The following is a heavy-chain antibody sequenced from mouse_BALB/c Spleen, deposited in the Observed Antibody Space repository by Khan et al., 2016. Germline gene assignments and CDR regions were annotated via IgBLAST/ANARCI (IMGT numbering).Heavy chain of an antibody. V-gene: IGHV1-42*01. CDR2: INPYNGGT. Sequence: EVQLQESGPELVKSGASVKISCKASGYSFTGYYMHWVKQSHVKSLEWIGRINPYNGGTLYNQNFKDKASLTVEKSSSIAYMELYSLTSEDSAVYYCARSAYWGQGTLVTVST. CDR3: ARSAY. J-gene: IGHJ3*01. CDR1: GYSFTGYY.